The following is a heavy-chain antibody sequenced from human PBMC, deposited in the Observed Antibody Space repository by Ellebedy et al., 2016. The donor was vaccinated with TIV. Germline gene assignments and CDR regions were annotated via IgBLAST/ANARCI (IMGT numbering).Heavy chain of an antibody. V-gene: IGHV3-23*01. CDR1: GFTFSSYA. D-gene: IGHD3-10*01. CDR2: ISGSGGST. J-gene: IGHJ6*02. CDR3: AKDMVRGVITYYYYGMDV. Sequence: PGGSLRLSCAASGFTFSSYAMSWVRQAPGKGLEWVSAISGSGGSTYYADSVKGRFTISRDNSKNTLYLQMNSLRAEDTAVYYCAKDMVRGVITYYYYGMDVWGQGTTVTVSS.